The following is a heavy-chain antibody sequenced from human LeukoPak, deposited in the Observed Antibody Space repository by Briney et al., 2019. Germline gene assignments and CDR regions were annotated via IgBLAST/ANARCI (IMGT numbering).Heavy chain of an antibody. CDR3: ARMTESSDYYAVDV. CDR2: IYPGDSDT. D-gene: IGHD3-22*01. J-gene: IGHJ6*02. Sequence: GESLKISCKASGYSFTSYYIGWVRQRSGKGLEWMGIIYPGDSDTRYSPSFQGQVTISIDKSISTAYLQWSSLKASDTAMYYCARMTESSDYYAVDVWGQGTTVTVSS. CDR1: GYSFTSYY. V-gene: IGHV5-51*01.